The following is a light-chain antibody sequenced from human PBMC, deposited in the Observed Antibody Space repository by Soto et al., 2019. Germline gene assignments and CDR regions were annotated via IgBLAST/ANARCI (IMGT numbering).Light chain of an antibody. Sequence: QSALTQPRSVSGSPGQSVTISCTGTSSDVGGYDYVSWYQQHPGKAPKLMISDVTKPPSGVPDRFSGSKSGNTASLTISGLQAEDEADYYCCSYAGYYAHYVFGTGTKLTVL. J-gene: IGLJ1*01. CDR2: DVT. CDR1: SSDVGGYDY. CDR3: CSYAGYYAHYV. V-gene: IGLV2-11*01.